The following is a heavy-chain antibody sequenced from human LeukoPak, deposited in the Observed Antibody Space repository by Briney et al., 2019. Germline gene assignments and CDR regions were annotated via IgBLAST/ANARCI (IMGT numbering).Heavy chain of an antibody. CDR1: GFIFSSYS. V-gene: IGHV3-48*01. J-gene: IGHJ4*02. Sequence: GGSLRLSCAASGFIFSSYSMNWIRQAPGKGLEWVSSISSSSSTIYYADSVKGRFTISRDNAKNSLYLQMNSLRAEDTAVYYCARGDGPFDYWGQGTLVTVSS. CDR2: ISSSSSTI. CDR3: ARGDGPFDY.